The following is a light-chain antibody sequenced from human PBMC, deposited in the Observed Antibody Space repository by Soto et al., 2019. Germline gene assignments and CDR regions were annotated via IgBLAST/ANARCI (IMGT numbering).Light chain of an antibody. V-gene: IGKV3-20*01. J-gene: IGKJ1*01. CDR3: QQYGSSRT. Sequence: EIVLTQSPGTLSLSPGERATLSCRASQSVSSSYLAWHQQKPGQAPRLLINCESSTAPGNRDRFSGSGSGTDFGLTISSLEHEDFPVYYCQQYGSSRTLGQGT. CDR2: CES. CDR1: QSVSSSY.